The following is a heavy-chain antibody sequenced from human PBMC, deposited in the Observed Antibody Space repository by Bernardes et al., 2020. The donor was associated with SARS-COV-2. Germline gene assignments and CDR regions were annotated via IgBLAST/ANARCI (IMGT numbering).Heavy chain of an antibody. CDR2: INPNSGGT. V-gene: IGHV1-2*02. Sequence: ASMKVSCKASGYTFTGYYMHWVRQAPGQGLEWMGWINPNSGGTNYAQKFQGRVTMTRDTSISTAYMELSRLRSDDTAVYYCARPLDKDSSGWWDFGGNWFDPWSQGTLVTVSS. CDR1: GYTFTGYY. D-gene: IGHD6-19*01. CDR3: ARPLDKDSSGWWDFGGNWFDP. J-gene: IGHJ5*02.